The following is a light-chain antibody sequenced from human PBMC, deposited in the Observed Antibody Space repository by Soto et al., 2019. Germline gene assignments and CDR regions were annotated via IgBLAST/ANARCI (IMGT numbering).Light chain of an antibody. V-gene: IGKV3-20*01. J-gene: IGKJ2*01. Sequence: EIVLTQSPGTLSLSPGERATLSCRASQSVSSSYLAWYQQKPGQAPRLLIYGASSRATGIPDRFSGSGSGTDFTLTISRLEPEDFAVYYCQQYGSSPPYTFGLGTTLEIK. CDR2: GAS. CDR1: QSVSSSY. CDR3: QQYGSSPPYT.